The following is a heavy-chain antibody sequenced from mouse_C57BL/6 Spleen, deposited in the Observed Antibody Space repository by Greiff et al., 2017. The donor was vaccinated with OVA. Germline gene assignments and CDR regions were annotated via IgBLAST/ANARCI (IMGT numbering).Heavy chain of an antibody. V-gene: IGHV1-69*01. J-gene: IGHJ2*01. Sequence: QVQLQQPGAELVMPGASVKLSCKASGYTFTSYWMHWVKQRPGQGLEWIGEIDPSDSYTNYNQKFKGKSTLTVDKSSSTAYMQLSSLTSEDSAVYYCARTRNGGFDYGGQGTTLTVSS. CDR3: ARTRNGGFDY. CDR2: IDPSDSYT. D-gene: IGHD2-1*01. CDR1: GYTFTSYW.